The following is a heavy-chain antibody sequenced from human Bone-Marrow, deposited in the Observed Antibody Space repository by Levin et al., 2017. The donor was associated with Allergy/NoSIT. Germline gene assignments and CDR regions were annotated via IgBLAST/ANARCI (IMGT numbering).Heavy chain of an antibody. J-gene: IGHJ4*02. CDR1: GYTFTGQY. CDR2: INPHTGDT. V-gene: IGHV1-2*02. CDR3: VRDRVLSSDY. Sequence: ASVKVSCKACGYTFTGQYMHWVRQAPGQGLEWMGWINPHTGDTYYAQKFQGRVTMTRDTSISTAYMEVTRLRSDDTAVYYCVRDRVLSSDYWGQGTLVTVSS.